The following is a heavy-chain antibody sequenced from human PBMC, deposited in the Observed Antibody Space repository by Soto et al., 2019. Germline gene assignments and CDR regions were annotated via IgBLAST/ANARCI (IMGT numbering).Heavy chain of an antibody. CDR1: GGTFSSYA. V-gene: IGHV1-69*01. D-gene: IGHD1-26*01. CDR3: ARARNEREPRYYYYYGMDV. Sequence: QVQLVQSGAEVKKPGSSVKVSCKASGGTFSSYAISWVRQAPAQGREWLGGIIPIFGTANYAQKFQGRVTITADESTSTAYMELSSLRTEDTAVYYCARARNEREPRYYYYYGMDVWGQGTTVTVSS. CDR2: IIPIFGTA. J-gene: IGHJ6*02.